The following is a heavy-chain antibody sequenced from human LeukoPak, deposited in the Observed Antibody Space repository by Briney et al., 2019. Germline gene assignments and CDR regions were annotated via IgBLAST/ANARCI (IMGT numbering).Heavy chain of an antibody. CDR3: AVDGDSSSLDV. V-gene: IGHV3-21*01. Sequence: KAGGSLTLSLTASGHTFKHYKMKWVRQAPGKGLEWVSYITSSSSYIYYGDSVKGRFTISRDTAKNSLYLQMNSLRADDTAVYSCAVDGDSSSLDVWGQGTTVTVSS. CDR2: ITSSSSYI. D-gene: IGHD6-6*01. CDR1: GHTFKHYK. J-gene: IGHJ6*02.